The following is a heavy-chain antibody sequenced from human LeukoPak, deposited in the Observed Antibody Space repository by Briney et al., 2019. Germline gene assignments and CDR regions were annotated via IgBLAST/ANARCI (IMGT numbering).Heavy chain of an antibody. J-gene: IGHJ3*02. D-gene: IGHD2-15*01. Sequence: GGSLRLSCAASGFTFDDYAMHWARHAPGKGLEWVSGISWNSGSIGYADSVKGRFTISRDNAKNSLYLQMNSLRAEDTALYYCAKESVVVAATGAFDIWGQGTMVTVSS. CDR3: AKESVVVAATGAFDI. V-gene: IGHV3-9*01. CDR1: GFTFDDYA. CDR2: ISWNSGSI.